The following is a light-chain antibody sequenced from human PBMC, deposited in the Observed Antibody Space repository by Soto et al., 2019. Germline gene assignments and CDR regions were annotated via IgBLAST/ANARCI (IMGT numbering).Light chain of an antibody. V-gene: IGLV2-14*01. J-gene: IGLJ1*01. CDR2: HVS. CDR1: SSDIGGYNY. CDR3: SSYTSSTIYV. Sequence: QSVLTQPASVSGSPGQSITISCTGSSSDIGGYNYVSWYQQHPDKAPKLMIYHVSNRPSGISSRFSGSKSGNTASLTISGLQAEDEADYYCSSYTSSTIYVFGTGTKVTVL.